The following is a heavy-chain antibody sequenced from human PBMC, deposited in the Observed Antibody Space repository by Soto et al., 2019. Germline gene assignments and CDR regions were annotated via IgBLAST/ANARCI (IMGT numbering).Heavy chain of an antibody. D-gene: IGHD3-3*02. J-gene: IGHJ5*02. CDR2: IFYLGSS. CDR1: GDSIIISDFY. V-gene: IGHV4-39*01. Sequence: SETLSLTCTVSGDSIIISDFYLGWVRQPPGKGLEWIGSIFYLGSSYYNPSLKSRVTMSVDTSKNQFSLRLRSVTAADTALYFCARHSLALSKYNWFDPWGQGIMFTVSS. CDR3: ARHSLALSKYNWFDP.